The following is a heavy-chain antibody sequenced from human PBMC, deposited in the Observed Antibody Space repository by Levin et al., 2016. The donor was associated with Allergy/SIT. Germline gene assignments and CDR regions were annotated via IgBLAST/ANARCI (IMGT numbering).Heavy chain of an antibody. Sequence: ETLSLTCAASGFTFSSYSMNWVRQAPGKGLEWVSSISSSSSYIYYADSVKGRFTISRDNAKNSLYLQMNSLRAEDTAVYYCARDIQLLGNWNDAGIYYYYGMDVWGQGTTVTVSS. V-gene: IGHV3-21*01. J-gene: IGHJ6*02. CDR2: ISSSSSYI. D-gene: IGHD1-1*01. CDR1: GFTFSSYS. CDR3: ARDIQLLGNWNDAGIYYYYGMDV.